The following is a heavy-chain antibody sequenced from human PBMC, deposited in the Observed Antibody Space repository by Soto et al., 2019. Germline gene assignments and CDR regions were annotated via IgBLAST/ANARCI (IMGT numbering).Heavy chain of an antibody. D-gene: IGHD3-10*01. CDR2: IIPILGIA. CDR3: ARSLRFGGSDD. V-gene: IGHV1-69*02. Sequence: QVQLVQSGAEVKKPGSSVKVSCKASGGTFSSYTISWVRQAPGQGLEWMGRIIPILGIANYAQKFQGRVTITADKSTSTAYMELSSLRSEDTAVYYCARSLRFGGSDDWGQGTLVTVSS. CDR1: GGTFSSYT. J-gene: IGHJ4*02.